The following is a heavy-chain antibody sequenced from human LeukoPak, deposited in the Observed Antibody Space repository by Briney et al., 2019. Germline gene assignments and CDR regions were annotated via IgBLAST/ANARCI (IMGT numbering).Heavy chain of an antibody. CDR3: ARDRNWNDVAAY. V-gene: IGHV3-74*03. J-gene: IGHJ1*01. D-gene: IGHD1-1*01. CDR1: GFTFNNYW. CDR2: INNDGSST. Sequence: GGSLRLSCAASGFTFNNYWMHWVRQAPGKGLVWVSRINNDGSSTTYADSVKGRFTISRDNAKNTVYLHLNSLRAEDTAVYYCARDRNWNDVAAYWGQGTLVTVSS.